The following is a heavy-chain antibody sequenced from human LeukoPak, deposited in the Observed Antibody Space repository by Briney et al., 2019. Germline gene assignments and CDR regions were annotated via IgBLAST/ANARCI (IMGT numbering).Heavy chain of an antibody. V-gene: IGHV3-23*01. CDR2: ISGSGGST. CDR3: AKGPNYDILTGYSWFDP. Sequence: GGSLRLSCAASGFTFSSYAMSWVRQAPGKGLEWVSAISGSGGSTYYADSVKGRFTISRDNSKNTLYLQMNSLRAEDTAVYYCAKGPNYDILTGYSWFDPWGQGTLVTVSS. CDR1: GFTFSSYA. J-gene: IGHJ5*02. D-gene: IGHD3-9*01.